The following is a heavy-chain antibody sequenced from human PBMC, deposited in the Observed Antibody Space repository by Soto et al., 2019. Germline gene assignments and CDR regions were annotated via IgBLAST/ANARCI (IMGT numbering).Heavy chain of an antibody. CDR1: GFTVSSNY. D-gene: IGHD6-19*01. Sequence: PGGSLRLSCAASGFTVSSNYMSWVRQAPGKGLEWVSVIYSGGSTYYADSVKGRFTISRDNSKNTLYLQMNSLRAEATAVYYCARDGFTMAGSAFDIWGQGTMVTVSS. CDR2: IYSGGST. V-gene: IGHV3-66*01. J-gene: IGHJ3*02. CDR3: ARDGFTMAGSAFDI.